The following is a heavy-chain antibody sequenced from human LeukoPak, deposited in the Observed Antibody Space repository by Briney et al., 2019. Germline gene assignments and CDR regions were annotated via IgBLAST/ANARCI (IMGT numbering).Heavy chain of an antibody. CDR1: GFTFSSYA. D-gene: IGHD3-10*01. V-gene: IGHV3-30*04. Sequence: GRSLRLSCAASGFTFSSYAMHWVRQAPGKGLEWVAVISYDGSNTYYADSVKGRFTISRDNSKNTLYLQMNSLRAEDTAVYYCARDRCITMVRGVISASCGMDVWGQGTTVTVSS. CDR3: ARDRCITMVRGVISASCGMDV. CDR2: ISYDGSNT. J-gene: IGHJ6*02.